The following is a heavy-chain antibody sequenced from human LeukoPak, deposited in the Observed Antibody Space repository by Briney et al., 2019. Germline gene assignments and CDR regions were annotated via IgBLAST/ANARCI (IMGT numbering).Heavy chain of an antibody. CDR1: GGSISSSSYY. J-gene: IGHJ4*02. CDR2: IYYSGST. V-gene: IGHV4-39*07. D-gene: IGHD4-17*01. Sequence: SETLSLTCTVSGGSISSSSYYWGWIRQPPGKGLEWMGSIYYSGSTNYNPSLKSRATISVDTSKNQFSLKLSSVTAADTAVYYCARVGDYVPFFDYWGQGTLVTVSS. CDR3: ARVGDYVPFFDY.